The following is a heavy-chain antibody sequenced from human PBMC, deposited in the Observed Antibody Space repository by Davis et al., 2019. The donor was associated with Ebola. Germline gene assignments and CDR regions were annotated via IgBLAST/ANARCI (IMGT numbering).Heavy chain of an antibody. V-gene: IGHV1-3*01. CDR3: ARDHCSGGSCYFDY. Sequence: ASVKVSCKASGYIFTSYAMHWVRQAPGQRLEWMGWINAGNGDTKYSQKFRDRVTITRDTSASTSYMELSSLRSEDTAVYYCARDHCSGGSCYFDYWGQGTLVTVSS. J-gene: IGHJ4*02. CDR1: GYIFTSYA. D-gene: IGHD2-15*01. CDR2: INAGNGDT.